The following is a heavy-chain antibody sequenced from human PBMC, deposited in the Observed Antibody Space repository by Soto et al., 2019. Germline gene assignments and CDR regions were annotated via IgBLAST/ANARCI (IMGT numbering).Heavy chain of an antibody. CDR2: IFNSGTT. V-gene: IGHV4-31*02. CDR1: GASTVSHYH. D-gene: IGHD1-26*01. J-gene: IGHJ4*02. CDR3: ALALGPTTGLDY. Sequence: LSLTCSVSGASTVSHYHWTWIRQPPGKGLEWMGYIFNSGTTFYNPSLTSRLSISMDTSGNHFSLELRSVTAADTAVYYCALALGPTTGLDYWGQGTLVTVS.